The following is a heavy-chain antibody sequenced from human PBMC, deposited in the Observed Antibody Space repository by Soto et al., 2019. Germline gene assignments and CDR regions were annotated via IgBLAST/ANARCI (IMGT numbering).Heavy chain of an antibody. D-gene: IGHD6-6*01. V-gene: IGHV3-23*01. Sequence: GGSLRLSFPASDFTFGNYPMGGVPRAQGKGLEWVSGISGSGATTYYADSVKGRFTISRDNSKNTLSLQMNSLRAEDTAVYYCAKDQGIATRPRWFDPWGQGTLVTVYS. CDR3: AKDQGIATRPRWFDP. CDR2: ISGSGATT. CDR1: DFTFGNYP. J-gene: IGHJ5*02.